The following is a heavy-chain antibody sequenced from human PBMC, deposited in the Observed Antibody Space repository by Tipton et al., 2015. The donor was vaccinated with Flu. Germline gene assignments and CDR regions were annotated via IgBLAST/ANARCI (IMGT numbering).Heavy chain of an antibody. CDR3: TSEDNNEMIYMGGWFDP. Sequence: QVQLVQSGAEVKKTGASVKVACKTSGYIFTSYGINWVRQAPGHGLEWLGWISPYTSAPNYAHSLQDRLSMTTDTSTTTAYLELRSLTSDDTAVYYCTSEDNNEMIYMGGWFDPWGQGTLVTVSS. CDR2: ISPYTSAP. CDR1: GYIFTSYG. J-gene: IGHJ5*02. V-gene: IGHV1-18*01. D-gene: IGHD3-16*01.